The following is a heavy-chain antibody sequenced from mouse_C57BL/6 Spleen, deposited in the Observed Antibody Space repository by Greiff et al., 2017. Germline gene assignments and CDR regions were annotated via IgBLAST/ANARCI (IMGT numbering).Heavy chain of an antibody. CDR2: INPYNGDT. J-gene: IGHJ2*01. CDR1: GYSFTGYF. CDR3: ARGAVGYYFDY. V-gene: IGHV1-20*01. D-gene: IGHD3-3*01. Sequence: EVKLQESGPELVKPGDSVKISCKASGYSFTGYFMNWVMQSHGKSLEWIGRINPYNGDTFYNQKFKGKATLTVDKSSSTAHMELRSLTSEDSAVYYCARGAVGYYFDYWGQGTTLTVSS.